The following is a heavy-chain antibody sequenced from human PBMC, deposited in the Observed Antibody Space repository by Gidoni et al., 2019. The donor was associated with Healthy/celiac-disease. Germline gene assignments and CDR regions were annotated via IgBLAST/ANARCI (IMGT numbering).Heavy chain of an antibody. J-gene: IGHJ3*02. CDR3: ARAGHIVVVTTTELGAFDI. V-gene: IGHV3-33*08. CDR1: GFTFSSYG. Sequence: QVQLVESGGGVVQPGRSLRLSCAASGFTFSSYGIHWVRQAPGKGLEWVAVIWYDGSNKYYADSVKGRFTISRDNSKNTLYLQMNSLRAEDTAVYYCARAGHIVVVTTTELGAFDIWGQGTMVTVSS. D-gene: IGHD2-21*02. CDR2: IWYDGSNK.